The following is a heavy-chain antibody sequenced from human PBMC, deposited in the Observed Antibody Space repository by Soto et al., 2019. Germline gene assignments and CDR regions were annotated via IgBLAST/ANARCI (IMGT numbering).Heavy chain of an antibody. Sequence: QVQLQESGPGLVKPSQTLSLTCTVSGGSISSGGYYWSWIRQHPGKVLEWIGYMYNSLSTYYNPSLKSRVTIPLDKSKHQSSLKLSSVTAADTAVYYCSRDPQYWGQGTLVTVSS. V-gene: IGHV4-31*03. CDR1: GGSISSGGYY. CDR2: MYNSLST. J-gene: IGHJ4*02. CDR3: SRDPQY.